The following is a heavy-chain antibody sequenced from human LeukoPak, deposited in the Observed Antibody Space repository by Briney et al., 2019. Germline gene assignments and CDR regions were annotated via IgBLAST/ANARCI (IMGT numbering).Heavy chain of an antibody. Sequence: ASVKVSCKASGYTFTSYGISWVRQAPGQGLEWMGRIIPIPGIANYAQKFQGRVTITADKSTSTAYMELSSLRSEDTAVYYCARSETPPSNWFDPWGQGTLVTVSS. CDR3: ARSETPPSNWFDP. CDR1: GYTFTSYG. V-gene: IGHV1-69*04. J-gene: IGHJ5*02. CDR2: IIPIPGIA.